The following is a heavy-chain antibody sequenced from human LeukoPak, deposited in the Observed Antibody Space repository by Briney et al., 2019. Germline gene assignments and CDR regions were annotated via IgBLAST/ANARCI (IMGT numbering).Heavy chain of an antibody. CDR2: IYTSGST. J-gene: IGHJ4*02. CDR3: ARDGPRYCSSTSCYYFDY. Sequence: PSETLSLTCTVSGVSISSYYWSWVRQPAGKGLEWIGGIYTSGSTNYNPSLKSRGTISVDKSKNQFSLKLSSVAAADTAVYYCARDGPRYCSSTSCYYFDYWGQGTLVTVSS. V-gene: IGHV4-4*07. D-gene: IGHD2-2*01. CDR1: GVSISSYY.